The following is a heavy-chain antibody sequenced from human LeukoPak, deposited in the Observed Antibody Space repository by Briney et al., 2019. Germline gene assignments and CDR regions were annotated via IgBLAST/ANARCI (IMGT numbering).Heavy chain of an antibody. CDR3: ARDFASASELDY. D-gene: IGHD3-3*01. J-gene: IGHJ4*02. Sequence: SQTLSLTFAISGDRVSINNVAWNWIRKSPSRGLEWLGRTYFRSMWYNDYAISVKGRLTIDPDTSRIQFSLQLNPVTPEDTAVYYCARDFASASELDYWGQGILVTVSS. CDR2: TYFRSMWYN. V-gene: IGHV6-1*01. CDR1: GDRVSINNVA.